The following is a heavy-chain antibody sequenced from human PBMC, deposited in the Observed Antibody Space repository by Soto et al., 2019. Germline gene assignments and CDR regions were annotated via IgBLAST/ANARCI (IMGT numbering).Heavy chain of an antibody. CDR1: GYTFTGLD. J-gene: IGHJ4*02. V-gene: IGHV1-2*02. D-gene: IGHD2-8*02. Sequence: GASVKVSCKASGYTFTGLDIHWVRLAPGQGLEWMGWINPNSGGTNYAEKFQGRVTMTRDTSISTAYLELSSLRSDDTAVYYCARDHGWWSFDYWGQGALVTVSS. CDR2: INPNSGGT. CDR3: ARDHGWWSFDY.